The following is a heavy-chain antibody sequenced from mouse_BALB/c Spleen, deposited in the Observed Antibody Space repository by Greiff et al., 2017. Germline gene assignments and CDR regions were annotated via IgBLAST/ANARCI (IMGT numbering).Heavy chain of an antibody. V-gene: IGHV2-2*02. CDR3: ASYRYDEAY. J-gene: IGHJ3*01. D-gene: IGHD2-14*01. CDR1: GFSLTSYG. CDR2: IWSGGST. Sequence: QVQLQQSGPGLVQPSQSLSITCTVSGFSLTSYGVHWVRQSPGKGLEWLGVIWSGGSTDYNAAFISRLSISKDNSKSQVFFKMNSLQASDTAIYYCASYRYDEAYWGQGTLVTVSA.